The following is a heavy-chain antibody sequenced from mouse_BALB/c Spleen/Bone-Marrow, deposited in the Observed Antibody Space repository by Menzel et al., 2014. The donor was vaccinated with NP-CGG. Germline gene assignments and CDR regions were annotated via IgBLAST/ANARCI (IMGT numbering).Heavy chain of an antibody. V-gene: IGHV1-87*01. CDR2: IYPGEGDT. CDR3: SREPSNWGYY. J-gene: IGHJ2*01. CDR1: VYTFTTYW. Sequence: VKLMDSWASLSRPGASVMLSCKTSVYTFTTYWMQWVKQRPGQVLEWIGAIYPGEGDTRYTQKFKGKATLTADKSSSTAYMQLSNLTSEDSAVYYCSREPSNWGYYWGQGTTLTVSA.